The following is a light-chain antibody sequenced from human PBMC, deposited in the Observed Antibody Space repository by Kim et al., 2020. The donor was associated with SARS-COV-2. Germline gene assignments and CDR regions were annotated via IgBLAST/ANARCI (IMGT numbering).Light chain of an antibody. CDR2: DGS. J-gene: IGKJ1*01. V-gene: IGKV1-5*01. Sequence: ATVGDSVSITCRASQSISSWLAWYQQKPGKAPKLLIYDGSSLESGVPSRFYGSGSGTEFTLAISTLQPDDFATYYCQQYETFPWTFGQGTKVDIK. CDR3: QQYETFPWT. CDR1: QSISSW.